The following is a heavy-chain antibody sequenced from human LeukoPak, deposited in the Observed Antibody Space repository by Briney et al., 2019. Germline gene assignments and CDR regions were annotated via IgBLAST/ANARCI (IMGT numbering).Heavy chain of an antibody. CDR1: GGSISSYY. J-gene: IGHJ5*02. D-gene: IGHD2-15*01. Sequence: SETVSLTCTVSGGSISSYYWSWIRQPPGKGLEWIGYIYYSGSTNYNPSLKSRVTISVDTSKNQFSLKRSSVTAADTAVYYCARHIKSGGSDWFDPWGQGTLVTVSS. CDR2: IYYSGST. V-gene: IGHV4-59*08. CDR3: ARHIKSGGSDWFDP.